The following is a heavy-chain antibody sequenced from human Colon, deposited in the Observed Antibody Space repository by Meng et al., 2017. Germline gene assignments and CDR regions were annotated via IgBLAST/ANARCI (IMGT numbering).Heavy chain of an antibody. V-gene: IGHV4-34*01. CDR1: GESFSGYY. CDR3: ARRVRGVISWCDP. Sequence: VLLQPWGLVLLKPSETLSLTCAVYGESFSGYYWSWIRQPPGKGLEWIGEINHSGSTNYNPSLKSRVTISVDTSKNQFSLKLSSVTAADTAVYYCARRVRGVISWCDPWGQGTLVTVSS. J-gene: IGHJ5*02. CDR2: INHSGST. D-gene: IGHD3-10*01.